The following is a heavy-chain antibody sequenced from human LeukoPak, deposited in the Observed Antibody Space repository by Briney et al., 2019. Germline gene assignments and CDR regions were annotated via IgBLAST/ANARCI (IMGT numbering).Heavy chain of an antibody. CDR2: INPKSGGT. CDR3: ARPSSSSWYGFDP. D-gene: IGHD6-13*01. CDR1: GYTFTGYY. Sequence: GASVKVSCKASGYTFTGYYVHWVRQAPGQGLEWMGWINPKSGGTNYAQKFQGRVTMTRDTSINTAYMDLSSLKSDDTAVYYCARPSSSSWYGFDPWGQGTLVTVSS. V-gene: IGHV1-2*02. J-gene: IGHJ5*02.